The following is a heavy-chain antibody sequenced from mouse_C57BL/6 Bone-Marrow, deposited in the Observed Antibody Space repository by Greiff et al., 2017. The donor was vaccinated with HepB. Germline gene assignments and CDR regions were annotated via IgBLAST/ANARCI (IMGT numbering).Heavy chain of an antibody. CDR3: ARRGTGNYFDY. CDR1: GYAFSSSW. Sequence: QVQLKESGPELVKPGASVKISCKASGYAFSSSWMNWVKQRPGKGLEWIGRIYPGDGDTNYNGKFKGKATLTADKSSSTAYMQLSSLTSEDSAVYFCARRGTGNYFDYWGQGTTLTVSS. V-gene: IGHV1-82*01. D-gene: IGHD4-1*01. J-gene: IGHJ2*01. CDR2: IYPGDGDT.